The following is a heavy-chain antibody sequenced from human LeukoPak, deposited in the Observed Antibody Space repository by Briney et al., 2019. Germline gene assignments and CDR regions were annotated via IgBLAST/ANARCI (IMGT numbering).Heavy chain of an antibody. CDR3: ARGRATAAEHFQH. D-gene: IGHD6-13*01. CDR1: GYTFTSYD. Sequence: ASVKVSCKASGYTFTSYDINWVRQATGQGLEWMGWMNPNSGNTGYAQKFQGRVTITRNTSISTAYMELSSLRSEDTAVYYCARGRATAAEHFQHWGQGTLVTVSS. J-gene: IGHJ1*01. CDR2: MNPNSGNT. V-gene: IGHV1-8*03.